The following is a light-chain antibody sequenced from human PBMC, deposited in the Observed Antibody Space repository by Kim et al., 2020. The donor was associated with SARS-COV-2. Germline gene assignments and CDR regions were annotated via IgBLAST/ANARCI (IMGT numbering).Light chain of an antibody. CDR2: DVS. J-gene: IGLJ3*02. Sequence: GQSITISCTGTSSDVGAYNFVSWYQQYPGTAPKVIIYDVSKRPSGVSNRFSGSKSGNTASLTISGLQAEDEADYYCSSYTSSSTWVFGGGTSLTVL. V-gene: IGLV2-14*03. CDR1: SSDVGAYNF. CDR3: SSYTSSSTWV.